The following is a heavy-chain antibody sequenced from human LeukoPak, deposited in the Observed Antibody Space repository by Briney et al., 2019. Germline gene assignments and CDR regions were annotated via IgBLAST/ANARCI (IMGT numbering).Heavy chain of an antibody. Sequence: GRSLRLSCAASGFTLDDYAMHWVRQAPGKGLEWVSGISWNSGSIGYADSVKGRFTISRDNAKNSLYLQMNSLRAEDTALYYCAKDRTGTMSFDYWGQGTLVTVSS. CDR2: ISWNSGSI. V-gene: IGHV3-9*01. J-gene: IGHJ4*02. D-gene: IGHD1-1*01. CDR3: AKDRTGTMSFDY. CDR1: GFTLDDYA.